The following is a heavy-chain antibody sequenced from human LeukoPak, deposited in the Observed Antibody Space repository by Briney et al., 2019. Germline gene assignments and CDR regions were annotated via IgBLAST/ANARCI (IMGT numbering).Heavy chain of an antibody. CDR1: GGSISIGGYF. D-gene: IGHD6-13*01. V-gene: IGHV4-30-2*01. CDR2: IYHSGST. J-gene: IGHJ4*02. CDR3: ARAVWQQLAQPFDY. Sequence: PSQTLSLTCTVSGGSISIGGYFWSWIRQPPGKGLEGIGYIYHSGSTYYNPSLKSRVTISADRSKYHFSLKLSSVTAADTAVYYCARAVWQQLAQPFDYWGQGTLVTVSS.